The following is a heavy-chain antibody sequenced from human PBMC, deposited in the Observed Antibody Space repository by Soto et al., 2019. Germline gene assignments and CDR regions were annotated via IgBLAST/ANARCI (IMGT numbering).Heavy chain of an antibody. CDR3: ARVGSSSWYPYYYYGMDV. CDR1: GYTFTSYG. J-gene: IGHJ6*02. V-gene: IGHV1-18*01. D-gene: IGHD6-13*01. CDR2: ISAYNGNT. Sequence: GASVKVSCKASGYTFTSYGISWVRQAPGQGLEWMGWISAYNGNTNYAQKLQGRVTMTTDTSTSTAYMELRSLRSDDTAVYYCARVGSSSWYPYYYYGMDVWGQGTTVTVSS.